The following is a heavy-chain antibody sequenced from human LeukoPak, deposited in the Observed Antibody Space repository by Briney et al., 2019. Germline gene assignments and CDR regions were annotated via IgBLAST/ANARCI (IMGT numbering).Heavy chain of an antibody. V-gene: IGHV3-64*01. CDR3: ARAAHYERD. J-gene: IGHJ4*02. CDR1: GFTFSSYA. Sequence: GGSLRLSCAASGFTFSSYAMHWVRQAPGKGLEYVSAISSNGGSTYYANSVKGRFTISRDNSKNTLYLQMGSLRAEDMAVYYCARAAHYERDWGQGTLVTVSS. CDR2: ISSNGGST. D-gene: IGHD3-3*01.